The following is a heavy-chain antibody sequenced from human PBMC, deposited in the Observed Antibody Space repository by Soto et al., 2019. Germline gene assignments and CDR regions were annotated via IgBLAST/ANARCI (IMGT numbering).Heavy chain of an antibody. CDR3: VKYSKPVG. CDR1: GFTFNNYT. Sequence: DVKLVESGGGLVQPGGSLRLSCAASGFTFNNYTMHWLRQAPGKGLEYVSTMDNNGIRTYYAESVKGRFTISRDNSKNTLYLQMGSLGPDDTAFYYCVKYSKPVGWGQGALFTVA. D-gene: IGHD1-26*01. J-gene: IGHJ4*02. V-gene: IGHV3-64D*06. CDR2: MDNNGIRT.